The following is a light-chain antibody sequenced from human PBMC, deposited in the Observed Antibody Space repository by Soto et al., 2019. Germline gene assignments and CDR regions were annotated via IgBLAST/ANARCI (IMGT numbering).Light chain of an antibody. CDR2: DAS. CDR1: QTTNTW. V-gene: IGKV1-5*01. J-gene: IGKJ2*01. CDR3: QQYISYPYT. Sequence: DIQMTQFPSTLSPSVGDRVTITCRASQTTNTWLAWYQQKPGTAPKLLIYDASSLEGGVPSRFSASGSGTEFTLTISSLQPDDLATYYCQQYISYPYTFGQGTKVEIK.